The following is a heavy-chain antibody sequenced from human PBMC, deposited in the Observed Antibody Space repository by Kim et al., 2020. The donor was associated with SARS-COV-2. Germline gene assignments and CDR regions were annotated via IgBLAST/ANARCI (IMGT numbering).Heavy chain of an antibody. CDR2: INTNTGNP. Sequence: ASVKVSCKASGYTFTSYAMNWVRQAPGQGLEWMGWINTNTGNPTYAQGFTGRFVFSLDTSVSTAYLQISSLKAEDTAVYYCASPFPRAAIYYYYGMDVWGQGTTVTVSS. J-gene: IGHJ6*02. V-gene: IGHV7-4-1*02. D-gene: IGHD2-2*01. CDR1: GYTFTSYA. CDR3: ASPFPRAAIYYYYGMDV.